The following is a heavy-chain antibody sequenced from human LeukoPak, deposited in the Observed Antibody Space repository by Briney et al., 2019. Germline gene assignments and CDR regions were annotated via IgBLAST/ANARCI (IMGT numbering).Heavy chain of an antibody. J-gene: IGHJ4*02. Sequence: GSLRLSCAASGFTFSRYWMHWVRQTPGKGLVWVSRINSDGTITTYADSVKGRFTISRDNAKSTLYLQVNSLRADDTAVYYCARDMDTVMATFDYWGQGTLVTVSS. CDR2: INSDGTIT. CDR3: ARDMDTVMATFDY. CDR1: GFTFSRYW. V-gene: IGHV3-74*03. D-gene: IGHD5-18*01.